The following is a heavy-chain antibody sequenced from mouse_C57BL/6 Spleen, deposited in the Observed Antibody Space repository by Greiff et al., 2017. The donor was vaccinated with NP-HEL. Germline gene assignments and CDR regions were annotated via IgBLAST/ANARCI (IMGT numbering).Heavy chain of an antibody. V-gene: IGHV1-39*01. CDR1: GYSFTDYN. Sequence: VQLKQSGPELVKPGASVKISCRASGYSFTDYNMNWVKQSNGKSLEWIGVINPNYGTTSYNQKFKGKATLTVDQSSSTAYMQLNSLTSEDSAVYYGARGDDYDGAWYFDVWGTGTTVTVSS. CDR2: INPNYGTT. D-gene: IGHD2-4*01. CDR3: ARGDDYDGAWYFDV. J-gene: IGHJ1*03.